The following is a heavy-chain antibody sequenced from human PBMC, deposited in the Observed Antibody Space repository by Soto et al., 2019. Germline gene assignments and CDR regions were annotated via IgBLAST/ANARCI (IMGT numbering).Heavy chain of an antibody. V-gene: IGHV3-23*01. CDR2: ISGSGGST. CDR1: GLTISPYA. J-gene: IGHJ4*02. Sequence: EVHVLESGGGLVQPGGSLRLSCEVSGLTISPYAMSWVRQAPGKGLEWVSAISGSGGSTYYADSVKGRFTISRDNSKNTLYLQMNSLRAEDTAVYYCAKGATGTWLDYYFDYWGQGTLVSVSS. CDR3: AKGATGTWLDYYFDY. D-gene: IGHD1-1*01.